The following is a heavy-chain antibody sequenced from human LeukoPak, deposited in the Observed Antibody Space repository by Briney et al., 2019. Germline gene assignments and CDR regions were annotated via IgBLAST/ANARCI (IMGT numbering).Heavy chain of an antibody. D-gene: IGHD4-11*01. V-gene: IGHV4-38-2*02. CDR3: VRSEIDDYSKY. Sequence: SETLSLTCTVSGYRLSSGHHWGWIRQTPGKGLERLGSIDYSGSIYDNPSLRSRVTISLDTSKNQVYLKVNSVTAADTAVYYCVRSEIDDYSKYWGQGTLVIVSS. CDR1: GYRLSSGHH. J-gene: IGHJ4*02. CDR2: IDYSGSI.